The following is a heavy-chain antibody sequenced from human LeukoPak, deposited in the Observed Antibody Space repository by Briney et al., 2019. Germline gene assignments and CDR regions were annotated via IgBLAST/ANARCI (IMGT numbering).Heavy chain of an antibody. CDR2: ISVYNGKT. D-gene: IGHD2-2*01. J-gene: IGHJ6*02. Sequence: ASVKVSCKTSGYNFDSYGISWVRQAPGQGLVWLGWISVYNGKTNYTQNFQGRVTLTTDTSTSTVYLELKSLTSDDTAVYYCAADTGGYCSSTSCLNHYYGMDVWGQGTTVTVSS. CDR3: AADTGGYCSSTSCLNHYYGMDV. V-gene: IGHV1-18*01. CDR1: GYNFDSYG.